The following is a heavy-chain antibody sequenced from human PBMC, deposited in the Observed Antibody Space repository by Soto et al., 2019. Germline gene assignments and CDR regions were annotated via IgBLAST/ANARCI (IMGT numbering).Heavy chain of an antibody. CDR2: IYYSGST. J-gene: IGHJ4*02. Sequence: SETLSLTCTVSGGSISSGGYYWSWIRQHPGKGLEWIGYIYYSGSTYYNPSLKSRVTISVDTSKNQFSLKLSSVTAADTAVYYCARGSRKGQFYYGSYYFDYWGQGTLVTVSS. CDR1: GGSISSGGYY. D-gene: IGHD3-10*01. CDR3: ARGSRKGQFYYGSYYFDY. V-gene: IGHV4-31*03.